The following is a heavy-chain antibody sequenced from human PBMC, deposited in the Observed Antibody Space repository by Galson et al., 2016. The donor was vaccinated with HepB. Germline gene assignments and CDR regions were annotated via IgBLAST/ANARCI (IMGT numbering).Heavy chain of an antibody. Sequence: SLRLSCAASGLTVSDYGMNWVRQAPGKGLEWVAFMWHDGSKTYYPDSLRGRFTISRDNSKNTLYLQMNSLRAEDTAVYYCEEGGDGYNLFEVWGQGTLVTVSS. CDR3: EEGGDGYNLFEV. J-gene: IGHJ4*02. CDR2: MWHDGSKT. D-gene: IGHD5-24*01. V-gene: IGHV3-30*02. CDR1: GLTVSDYG.